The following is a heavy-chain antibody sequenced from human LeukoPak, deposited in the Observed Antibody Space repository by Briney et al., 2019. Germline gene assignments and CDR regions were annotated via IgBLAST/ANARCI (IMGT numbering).Heavy chain of an antibody. CDR3: AKDEGNIVVVTAILNY. V-gene: IGHV3-30*18. CDR2: ISYDGSNK. Sequence: GRSLRLSCAASGFTFSSYGMHWVRQAPGKGLEWVAVISYDGSNKYYADSVKGRFTISRDNSKNTLYLQMNSLRAEDTAVYYCAKDEGNIVVVTAILNYWGQGTLVTVSS. D-gene: IGHD2-21*02. CDR1: GFTFSSYG. J-gene: IGHJ4*02.